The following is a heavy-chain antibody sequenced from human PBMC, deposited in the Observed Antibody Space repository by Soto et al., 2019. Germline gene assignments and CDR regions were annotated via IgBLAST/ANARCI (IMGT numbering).Heavy chain of an antibody. D-gene: IGHD2-15*01. J-gene: IGHJ4*02. CDR3: ARAHPKDPDFDY. V-gene: IGHV3-74*01. CDR2: INSDGSST. CDR1: GFTFSSYW. Sequence: GGSLRLSCAASGFTFSSYWMHWVRQAPGKGLVWDSRINSDGSSTSYADSVKGRFTISRDNAKNTLYLQMNSLRAEDTAVYYCARAHPKDPDFDYWGQGTLVTVSS.